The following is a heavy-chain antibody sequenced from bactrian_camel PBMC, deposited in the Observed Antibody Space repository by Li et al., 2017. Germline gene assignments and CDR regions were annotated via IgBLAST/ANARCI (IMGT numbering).Heavy chain of an antibody. CDR3: VQGVYWSTYGDIHRHQ. D-gene: IGHD8*01. CDR2: ISSGGTT. CDR1: GFTLSTYA. J-gene: IGHJ4*01. Sequence: DVQLVESGGGLVQPGGSLVLSCAVSGFTLSTYAMNWVRQVPGKGLEWVSLISSGGTTMYADSVKGRFTISRDNAKNTMYLELNSLKTEDTAMYYCVQGVYWSTYGDIHRHQRGQGTQVTVS. V-gene: IGHV3S42*01.